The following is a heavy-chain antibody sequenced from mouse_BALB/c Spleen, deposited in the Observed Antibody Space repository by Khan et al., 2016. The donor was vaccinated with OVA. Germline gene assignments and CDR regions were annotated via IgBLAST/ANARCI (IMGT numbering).Heavy chain of an antibody. CDR3: ARGNYYGYYFDY. Sequence: EVKLLESGPGLVKPSQSLSLTCTVTGYSITSGYAWNWIRQFPGNKLEWMGYISYSGDTSYTPSLKSRISITRDTSKNQFFLQLNSVTTEDTATYYCARGNYYGYYFDYWGQGTTLTVSS. CDR1: GYSITSGYA. V-gene: IGHV3-2*02. CDR2: ISYSGDT. D-gene: IGHD1-1*01. J-gene: IGHJ2*01.